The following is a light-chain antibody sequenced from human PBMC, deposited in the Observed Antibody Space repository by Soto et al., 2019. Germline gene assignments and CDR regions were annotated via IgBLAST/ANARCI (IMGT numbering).Light chain of an antibody. CDR2: GAS. V-gene: IGKV3-20*01. Sequence: EVVLTQSPCTLSLSPGERATLSCRASQSVSSSYLAWYQQKPGQAPRLLIYGASSRATGIPDRFSGSGSGTDFTLTIGRLEPEDFAVYYCQQYGSSPQTFGQGTKVDIK. CDR1: QSVSSSY. CDR3: QQYGSSPQT. J-gene: IGKJ1*01.